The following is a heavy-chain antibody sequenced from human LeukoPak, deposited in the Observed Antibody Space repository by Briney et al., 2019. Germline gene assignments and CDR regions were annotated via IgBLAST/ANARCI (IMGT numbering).Heavy chain of an antibody. Sequence: GGSLRLSCAASGFTFSSYSINWVRQAPGKGLEWVSSISSSSNYRDYADSVKGRFTISRDNAKNSLYLQMNSLRAEDTAVYYCARTVVLGFDYWGQGTLVTVSS. CDR2: ISSSSNYR. CDR3: ARTVVLGFDY. J-gene: IGHJ4*02. D-gene: IGHD4-23*01. V-gene: IGHV3-21*06. CDR1: GFTFSSYS.